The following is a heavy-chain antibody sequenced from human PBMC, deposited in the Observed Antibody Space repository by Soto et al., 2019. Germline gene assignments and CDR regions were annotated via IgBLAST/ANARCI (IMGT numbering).Heavy chain of an antibody. V-gene: IGHV1-18*01. Sequence: APLKVSCKTSGYTFTSYGISWVRQAPGQGLEWMGWISAYNGNTNYAQKLQGRVTMTTDTSTSTAYMELRSLGSDDTAVYYCASGCFEELVYDNDCLGQGTLDTMS. CDR1: GYTFTSYG. CDR2: ISAYNGNT. J-gene: IGHJ4*02. D-gene: IGHD2-8*01. CDR3: ASGCFEELVYDNDC.